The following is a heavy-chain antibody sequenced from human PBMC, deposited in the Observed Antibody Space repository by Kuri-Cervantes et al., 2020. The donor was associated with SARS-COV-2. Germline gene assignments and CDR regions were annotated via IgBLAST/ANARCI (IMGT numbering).Heavy chain of an antibody. D-gene: IGHD3-22*01. CDR2: MYPGDSDN. J-gene: IGHJ4*02. Sequence: KVSCKGSGYSFTSYWIGWVRQMAGKGLEWRGIMYPGDSDNRYRPSFQGQVTITDDKSISTAYLQWNSLQASDTDMYYCARSYYDSSGYYFSYFDYWGQGTLVTVSS. CDR1: GYSFTSYW. CDR3: ARSYYDSSGYYFSYFDY. V-gene: IGHV5-51*01.